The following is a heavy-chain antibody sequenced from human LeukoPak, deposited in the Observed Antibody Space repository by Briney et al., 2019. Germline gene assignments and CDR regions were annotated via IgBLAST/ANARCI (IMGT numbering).Heavy chain of an antibody. D-gene: IGHD6-13*01. V-gene: IGHV4-59*08. CDR2: FYYSRST. CDR1: GVSMSNYY. Sequence: PSETLSLTCTVSGVSMSNYYRSWIRQPPGKGLEWIGHFYYSRSTNYNPSLRNRLTITVDSSNNEFPLKLISVTPADTTVYYCARQEGSIWYLHYMDVWGRGTTVTVSS. CDR3: ARQEGSIWYLHYMDV. J-gene: IGHJ6*03.